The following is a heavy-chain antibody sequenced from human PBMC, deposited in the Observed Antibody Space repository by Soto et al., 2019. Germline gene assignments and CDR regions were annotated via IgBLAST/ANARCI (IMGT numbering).Heavy chain of an antibody. CDR1: GGTFSTSS. Sequence: QVHLVQSGAEVKKPGSSVKVSCKASGGTFSTSSINWLRQAPGQRPEWMGNILPVFGTADYAQKFRDRVTIAADKSTNTAYMELRCLFSEDAAVYYCARGHEYGGNSDAFDIWGQGTVVTVSS. V-gene: IGHV1-69*14. J-gene: IGHJ3*02. CDR3: ARGHEYGGNSDAFDI. CDR2: ILPVFGTA. D-gene: IGHD4-17*01.